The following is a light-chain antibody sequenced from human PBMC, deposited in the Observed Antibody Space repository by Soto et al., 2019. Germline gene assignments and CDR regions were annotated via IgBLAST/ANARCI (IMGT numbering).Light chain of an antibody. J-gene: IGLJ1*01. V-gene: IGLV2-14*01. CDR2: DVT. CDR3: ISYASSNTDV. Sequence: QSALTQPASVSGSPGQSITISCTGTSSDVGGYDYVSWYQQHPGKAPKLMIYDVTNRPSGVSNRFSGSKSGNTASLTISGLQAEDEADYYCISYASSNTDVFGTG. CDR1: SSDVGGYDY.